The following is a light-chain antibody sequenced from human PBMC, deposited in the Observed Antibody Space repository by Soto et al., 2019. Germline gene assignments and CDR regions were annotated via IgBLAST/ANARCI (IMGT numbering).Light chain of an antibody. J-gene: IGKJ5*01. CDR3: QQLNSYPLT. V-gene: IGKV1-9*01. CDR1: QGISSY. Sequence: DIQLTQSPSFLSASVGDRVTITCRASQGISSYLAWYQQKPGKVPKLLIYAASTLQSGVPSRFSGSGSGPGVTLTISSLQPEDFATYYCQQLNSYPLTFGQGTRLE. CDR2: AAS.